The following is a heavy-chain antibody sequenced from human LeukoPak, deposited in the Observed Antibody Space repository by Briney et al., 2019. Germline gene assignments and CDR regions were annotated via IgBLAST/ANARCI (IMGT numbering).Heavy chain of an antibody. Sequence: KPGGSLRLSCGASGFRFGSYAMNWVRQAPGKGLEWVSYISSSSSYTNYADSVKGRFTISRDNAKNSLYLQMNSLRAEDTAVYYCARDRLYGSGSYWFDYWGQGTLVTVSS. CDR3: ARDRLYGSGSYWFDY. D-gene: IGHD3-10*01. CDR1: GFRFGSYA. J-gene: IGHJ4*02. V-gene: IGHV3-21*05. CDR2: ISSSSSYT.